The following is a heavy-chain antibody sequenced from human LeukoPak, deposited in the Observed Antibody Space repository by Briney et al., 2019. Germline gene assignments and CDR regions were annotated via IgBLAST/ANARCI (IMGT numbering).Heavy chain of an antibody. D-gene: IGHD2/OR15-2a*01. CDR2: ISWNSDTL. Sequence: SLRLSCEASGFTFDDYAMHWFRQAPGKGLEWVSGISWNSDTLVYADSVKGRFTISRDNAKNSLYLQMSSLRAEDMALYFCARGSNIAPRLFDYWGQGTLVTVSS. CDR1: GFTFDDYA. CDR3: ARGSNIAPRLFDY. J-gene: IGHJ4*02. V-gene: IGHV3-9*03.